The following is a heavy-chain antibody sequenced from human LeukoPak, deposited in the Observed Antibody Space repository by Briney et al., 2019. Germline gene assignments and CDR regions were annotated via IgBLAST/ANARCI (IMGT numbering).Heavy chain of an antibody. V-gene: IGHV7-4-1*02. D-gene: IGHD2-2*01. CDR2: INTNTGNP. CDR3: ARVRRYCSSTTCYGSIDGTDV. J-gene: IGHJ6*02. Sequence: ASVKVSCKASGYTFTSYAMNWVRQAPGQGLEWMGWINTNTGNPTYAQGFTGRFVFSLDTSVGTAYLQISSLKAEDTAVYYCARVRRYCSSTTCYGSIDGTDVWGQGTTVTVSS. CDR1: GYTFTSYA.